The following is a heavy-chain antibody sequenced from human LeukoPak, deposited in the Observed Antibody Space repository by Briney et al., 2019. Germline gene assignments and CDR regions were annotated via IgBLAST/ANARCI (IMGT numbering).Heavy chain of an antibody. D-gene: IGHD2-15*01. CDR3: ARADSGSDSRYYYYYMDV. J-gene: IGHJ6*03. V-gene: IGHV3-7*04. CDR1: GFIFSSYW. Sequence: PGGSLRLSCGASGFIFSSYWMTWVRQAPGRGLEWVASIKREGSEKYYVDSVKGRFTISRDNAKNSLYLQMNSLRAEDTAVYYCARADSGSDSRYYYYYMDVWGKGTTVTVSS. CDR2: IKREGSEK.